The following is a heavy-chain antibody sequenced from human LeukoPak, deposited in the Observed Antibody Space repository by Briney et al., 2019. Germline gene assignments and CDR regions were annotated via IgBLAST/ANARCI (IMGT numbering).Heavy chain of an antibody. CDR1: GFTFSSYA. D-gene: IGHD3-10*01. Sequence: PGGSLRLSCAASGFTFSSYAMHWDRQAPGKGLEWVAVISYDGSNKYYADSVKGRFTISRDNSKNTLYLQMNSLRAEDTAVYYCARARGVRGVSNWFDPWGQGTLVTVSS. V-gene: IGHV3-30*04. J-gene: IGHJ5*02. CDR2: ISYDGSNK. CDR3: ARARGVRGVSNWFDP.